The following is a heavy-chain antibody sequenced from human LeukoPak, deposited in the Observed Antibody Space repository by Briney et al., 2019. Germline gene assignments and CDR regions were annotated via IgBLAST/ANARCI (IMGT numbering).Heavy chain of an antibody. CDR3: ARHSQWGVVEWTFDI. CDR2: IFHSGST. CDR1: GYSISSGYH. V-gene: IGHV4-38-2*01. J-gene: IGHJ3*02. D-gene: IGHD3-16*01. Sequence: SETLSLTCGVSGYSISSGYHWGWIRQPPGKGLEWIATIFHSGSTYYNPSLESRVTISVDTSKNQFSLKLSSVTATDTAMYYCARHSQWGVVEWTFDIWGQGTMVTVSS.